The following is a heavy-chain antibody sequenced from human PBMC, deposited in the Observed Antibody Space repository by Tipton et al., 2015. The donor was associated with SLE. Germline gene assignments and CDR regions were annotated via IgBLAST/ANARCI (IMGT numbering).Heavy chain of an antibody. CDR1: GFTFSDNA. J-gene: IGHJ1*01. CDR2: ITSAGNAM. V-gene: IGHV3-11*04. Sequence: SLRLSCSASGFTFSDNAMHWIRQAPGKGLEWISYITSAGNAMSYADSVKGRFTISRANAKNSLFLQMNSLRVEDTAVYYCARGGPRFFQHWGQGTLVTVSS. CDR3: ARGGPRFFQH.